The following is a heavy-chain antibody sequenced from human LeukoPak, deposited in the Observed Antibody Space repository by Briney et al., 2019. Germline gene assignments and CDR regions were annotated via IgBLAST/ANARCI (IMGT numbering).Heavy chain of an antibody. CDR3: AKDLGRYRNNYFDY. Sequence: GGSLRLSCAASGFTFNSYAMSWVRQAPEKGLEWVATISGSGGGTYYADSVKGRFTISRDDSKNTLYLQMNSLGAEDTAVYYCAKDLGRYRNNYFDYWGQGTLVTVSS. J-gene: IGHJ4*02. CDR1: GFTFNSYA. CDR2: ISGSGGGT. D-gene: IGHD1-26*01. V-gene: IGHV3-23*01.